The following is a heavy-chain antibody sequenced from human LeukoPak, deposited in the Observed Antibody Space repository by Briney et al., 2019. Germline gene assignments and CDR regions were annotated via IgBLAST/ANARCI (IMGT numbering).Heavy chain of an antibody. CDR2: IYYSGST. Sequence: SETLSLTCTVSGGSISSYYWSWIRQPPGKGLEWIGYIYYSGSTNYNPSLKSRDTISVDTSKNQFSLKLSSVTAADTAVYYGARGRARYFDWLLSQYYFDYWGQGTLVTVSS. CDR3: ARGRARYFDWLLSQYYFDY. D-gene: IGHD3-9*01. V-gene: IGHV4-59*01. J-gene: IGHJ4*02. CDR1: GGSISSYY.